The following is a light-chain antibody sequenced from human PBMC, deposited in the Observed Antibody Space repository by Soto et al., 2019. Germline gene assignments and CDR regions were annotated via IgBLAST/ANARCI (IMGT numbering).Light chain of an antibody. CDR1: SSDVGSYNL. V-gene: IGLV2-23*01. CDR2: EGS. Sequence: QSALTQPASVSGSPGQSITISCTGTSSDVGSYNLVSWYQHHPGKAPKLMIFEGSKRPSGVSNRFSASKSGTTASLTISGLQAEDEADYYCCSYAGSTTFYVFGGGTKATLL. J-gene: IGLJ1*01. CDR3: CSYAGSTTFYV.